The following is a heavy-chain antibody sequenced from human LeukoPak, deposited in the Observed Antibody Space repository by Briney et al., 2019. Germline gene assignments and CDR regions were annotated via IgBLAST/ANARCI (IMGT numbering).Heavy chain of an antibody. CDR2: INPTGGST. J-gene: IGHJ4*02. CDR3: ASSSGYYTVVYDF. D-gene: IGHD3-22*01. CDR1: GYSFTSYY. V-gene: IGHV1-46*01. Sequence: ASVKVSCKASGYSFTSYYMHWVRQAPGQGLEWMGMINPTGGSTDYAQKFQGRVTMTRDMSTSTVYMELSSLRSEDTAVYYCASSSGYYTVVYDFWGQGTLVTVSS.